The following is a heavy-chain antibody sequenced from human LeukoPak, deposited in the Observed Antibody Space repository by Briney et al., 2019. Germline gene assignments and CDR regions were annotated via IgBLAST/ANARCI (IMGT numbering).Heavy chain of an antibody. CDR2: IKEDGSAK. CDR1: GFTFSTYW. CDR3: VRAHWTDAAI. J-gene: IGHJ4*02. D-gene: IGHD1-1*01. Sequence: HPGGSLRLSCVGSGFTFSTYWMTWVLQAPGKGLEWVASIKEDGSAKDHVDSVKGRFTISRDNAKNSLYLQMNSLTADDTAVYYCVRAHWTDAAIWGQGTLVTVSS. V-gene: IGHV3-7*01.